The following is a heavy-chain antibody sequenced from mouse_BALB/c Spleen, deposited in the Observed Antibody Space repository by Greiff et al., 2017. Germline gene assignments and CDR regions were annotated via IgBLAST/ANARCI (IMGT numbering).Heavy chain of an antibody. CDR2: INPGSGGT. Sequence: VQLQQSGAELVRPGTSVKVSCKASGYAFTNYLIEWVKQRPGQGLEWIGVINPGSGGTNYNEKFKGKATLAADKSSSTAYMQLSSLTSDDSAVYFCARSTTGYAMDYWGQGTSVTVSS. J-gene: IGHJ4*01. CDR3: ARSTTGYAMDY. D-gene: IGHD1-1*01. CDR1: GYAFTNYL. V-gene: IGHV1-54*01.